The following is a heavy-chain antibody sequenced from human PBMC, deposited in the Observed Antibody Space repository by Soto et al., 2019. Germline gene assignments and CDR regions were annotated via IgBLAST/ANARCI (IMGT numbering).Heavy chain of an antibody. CDR3: ARVWIPIVVVPAAISFWANYYGMDV. CDR2: ISAYNGNT. CDR1: GYTFTSYG. V-gene: IGHV1-18*01. Sequence: GASVKVSCKASGYTFTSYGISWVRQAPGQGLEWMGWISAYNGNTNYAQKLQGRVTMTTDTSTSTAYMELRSLRSDDTAVYYCARVWIPIVVVPAAISFWANYYGMDVWGQGTTVTVSS. J-gene: IGHJ6*02. D-gene: IGHD2-2*02.